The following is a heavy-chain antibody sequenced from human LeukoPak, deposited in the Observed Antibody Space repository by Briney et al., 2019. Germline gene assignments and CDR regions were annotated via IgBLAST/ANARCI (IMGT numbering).Heavy chain of an antibody. CDR1: GYTFTSYY. V-gene: IGHV1-46*01. J-gene: IGHJ3*02. CDR3: AREWSLNAFDI. D-gene: IGHD2-15*01. Sequence: ASVKVSCKASGYTFTSYYMHWVRQAPGQGLEWMGIINPSGGSTSYAQKFQGRVTMTRNTSISTAYMELSSLRSEDTAVYYCAREWSLNAFDIWGQGTMVTVSS. CDR2: INPSGGST.